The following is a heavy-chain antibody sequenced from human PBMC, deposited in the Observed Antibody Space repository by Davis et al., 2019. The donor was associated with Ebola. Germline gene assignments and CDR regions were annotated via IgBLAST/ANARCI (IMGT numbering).Heavy chain of an antibody. Sequence: SGPTLVKPTQTLTLTCTFSGFSLSTSGVGVGWIRQPPGKALEWLALIYWDDDKRYSPSLKTRLTISKDTSKNQVVLTMTNMDPVDTATYYCARNYFDSSGGPYGYYYYGMDVWGQGTTVTVSS. CDR1: GFSLSTSGVG. J-gene: IGHJ6*02. V-gene: IGHV2-5*02. CDR2: IYWDDDK. CDR3: ARNYFDSSGGPYGYYYYGMDV. D-gene: IGHD3-22*01.